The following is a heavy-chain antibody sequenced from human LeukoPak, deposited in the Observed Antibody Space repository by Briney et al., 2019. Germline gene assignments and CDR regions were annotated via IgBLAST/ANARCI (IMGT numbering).Heavy chain of an antibody. V-gene: IGHV3-7*01. CDR1: GFTFSTYW. J-gene: IGHJ5*02. D-gene: IGHD3-9*01. Sequence: GGSLRLSCAASGFTFSTYWMSWVRQAPGKGLEWVANIKQDGSEKYYVDSVKGRFTISRDNAKNSLYLQMNSLRAEDTAVYYCGRDNYDILTGPTSANWFDPWGQGTLVTVSS. CDR3: GRDNYDILTGPTSANWFDP. CDR2: IKQDGSEK.